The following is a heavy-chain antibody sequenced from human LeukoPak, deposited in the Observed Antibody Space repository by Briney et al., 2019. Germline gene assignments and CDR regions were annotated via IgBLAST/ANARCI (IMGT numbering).Heavy chain of an antibody. Sequence: SETLSLTCTVSGGSISSNNYYWGWIRQPPGKGLEWIGNIYYSGSSYYNPSLKSRVTISVHTSKNQFSLKLSSVTAADTAVYYCARHEYSGYVESWGQGTLVTVSS. D-gene: IGHD5-12*01. CDR3: ARHEYSGYVES. CDR2: IYYSGSS. V-gene: IGHV4-39*01. CDR1: GGSISSNNYY. J-gene: IGHJ5*02.